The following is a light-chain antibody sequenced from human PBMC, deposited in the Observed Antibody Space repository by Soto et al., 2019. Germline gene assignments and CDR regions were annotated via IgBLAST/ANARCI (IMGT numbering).Light chain of an antibody. CDR3: QQCYNSIWT. CDR1: QSISIY. V-gene: IGKV1-39*01. Sequence: DIQMTQSPSSLSASVGDRVTITCRASQSISIYLNWYQQKPGKAPKLLIHAASSLQSGVPSRFSGSGSGTDFNLTISSLQPEDFATYHCQQCYNSIWTFGQGTKVEIK. CDR2: AAS. J-gene: IGKJ1*01.